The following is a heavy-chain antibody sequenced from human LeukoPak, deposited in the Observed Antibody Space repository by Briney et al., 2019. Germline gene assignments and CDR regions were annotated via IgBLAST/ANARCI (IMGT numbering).Heavy chain of an antibody. Sequence: ASVKVSCKASGYTFTGYYMHWVRQAPGQGLEWMGWINPNSGDTNYAQKFQGGVTMTRDTSISTAYMELSRLRSDDTAVYYCARFGGTPPFDYWGQGTLVTVSS. D-gene: IGHD3-16*01. CDR1: GYTFTGYY. CDR2: INPNSGDT. V-gene: IGHV1-2*02. CDR3: ARFGGTPPFDY. J-gene: IGHJ4*02.